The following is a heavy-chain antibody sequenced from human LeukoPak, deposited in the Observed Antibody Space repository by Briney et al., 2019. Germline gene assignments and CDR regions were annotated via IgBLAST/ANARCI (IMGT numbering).Heavy chain of an antibody. CDR1: SDSISSYY. Sequence: TSETLSLTCTVSSDSISSYYWSWIRQPPGKGLEWIGFNYNSGSTNYNPSLKSRVTISVDTSKNQFSLNLNSVIAADTAVYYCARHGGGYSFDYWGQGTLVTVSS. V-gene: IGHV4-59*08. CDR2: NYNSGST. D-gene: IGHD5-24*01. CDR3: ARHGGGYSFDY. J-gene: IGHJ4*02.